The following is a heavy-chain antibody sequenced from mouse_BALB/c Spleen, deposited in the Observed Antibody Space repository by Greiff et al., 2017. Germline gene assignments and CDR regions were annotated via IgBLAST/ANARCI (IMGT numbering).Heavy chain of an antibody. CDR1: GYTFTDYY. V-gene: IGHV1-84*02. Sequence: QVQLQQSGPELVKPGASVKISCKASGYTFTDYYINWVKQKPGQGLEWIGWIYPGSGNTKYNEKFKGKATLTVDTSSSTAYMQLSSLTSEDTAVYFCAREGVHYYGQYYFDYWGQGTTLTVSS. D-gene: IGHD1-2*01. J-gene: IGHJ2*01. CDR2: IYPGSGNT. CDR3: AREGVHYYGQYYFDY.